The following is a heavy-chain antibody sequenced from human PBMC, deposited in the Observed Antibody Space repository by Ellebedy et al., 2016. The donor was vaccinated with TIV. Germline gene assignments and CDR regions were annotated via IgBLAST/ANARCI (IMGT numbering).Heavy chain of an antibody. D-gene: IGHD1-14*01. CDR3: ARLRQSRDRSHWYFDL. Sequence: SETLSLXCTVSSHSISSGYDWLYNWGWIRQSPGKGLEWIGSGYQSGITYYNPSLKTRVTMSVDASTTQLSLNLSSVTAADTAVYFCARLRQSRDRSHWYFDLWGRGTLVTVSS. V-gene: IGHV4-38-2*02. CDR1: SHSISSGYD. J-gene: IGHJ2*01. CDR2: GYQSGIT.